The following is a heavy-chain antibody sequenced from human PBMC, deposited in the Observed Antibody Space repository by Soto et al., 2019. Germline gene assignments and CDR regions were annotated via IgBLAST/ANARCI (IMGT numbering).Heavy chain of an antibody. V-gene: IGHV2-5*02. Sequence: QITLNESGPTVVKPAETLTLTCTFSGFSLTTSGVGVGWIRQSPGKAPEWLALIYWDDDKRYSASLKSRLTSTAGTSKNQVVLTMASVDPADTATYYCALRILRTFFGLVTTTAIYFDFWGQGTPVVVSS. CDR1: GFSLTTSGVG. J-gene: IGHJ4*02. CDR2: IYWDDDK. CDR3: ALRILRTFFGLVTTTAIYFDF. D-gene: IGHD3-3*01.